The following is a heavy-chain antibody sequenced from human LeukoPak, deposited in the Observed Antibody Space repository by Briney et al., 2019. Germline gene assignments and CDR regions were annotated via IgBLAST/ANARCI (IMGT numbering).Heavy chain of an antibody. Sequence: GGSLRLSCALSGFTVSSNYLTWVRQAPGKGLEWVSVIYGGGSTYYADSVKGRFTISRDNSKNTLYLQMNSLRGEDTAVYYCARRYSSSPEAFDYWGQGTLVTVSS. CDR1: GFTVSSNY. CDR3: ARRYSSSPEAFDY. CDR2: IYGGGST. J-gene: IGHJ4*02. D-gene: IGHD6-13*01. V-gene: IGHV3-53*01.